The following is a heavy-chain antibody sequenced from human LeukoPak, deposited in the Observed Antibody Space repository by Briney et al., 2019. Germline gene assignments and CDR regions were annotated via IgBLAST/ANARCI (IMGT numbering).Heavy chain of an antibody. CDR3: TRRHSGHYLSHC. CDR2: ERQDGGGN. J-gene: IGHJ4*02. V-gene: IGHV3-7*01. D-gene: IGHD6-25*01. Sequence: PGGSLRLSCAASGFTFSSYWMSWVGQAPGERLEWVAGERQDGGGNYYVHSVKGRFTISSDNAKNSLYLQMDRLRAEDTAVYYCTRRHSGHYLSHCWVQATLLSVSS. CDR1: GFTFSSYW.